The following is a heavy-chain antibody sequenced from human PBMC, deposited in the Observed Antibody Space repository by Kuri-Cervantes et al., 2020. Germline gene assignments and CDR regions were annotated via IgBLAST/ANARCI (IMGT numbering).Heavy chain of an antibody. CDR2: IIPIFGTA. Sequence: SVKVSCKASVGTFSSYAISWLRQAPGQGLEWMGGIIPIFGTANYAQKFQGRVTITRDESTSTAYMELSSLRSEDTAVYYCARIVDYYGSGSPRFDPWGQGTLVTVSS. CDR3: ARIVDYYGSGSPRFDP. CDR1: VGTFSSYA. V-gene: IGHV1-69*05. J-gene: IGHJ5*02. D-gene: IGHD3-10*01.